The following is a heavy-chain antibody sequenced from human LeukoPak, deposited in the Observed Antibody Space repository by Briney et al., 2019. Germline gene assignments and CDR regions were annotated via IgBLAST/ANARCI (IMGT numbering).Heavy chain of an antibody. D-gene: IGHD1-1*01. CDR2: ISGSGGST. J-gene: IGHJ5*02. CDR1: GFTFNSYG. CDR3: AKDRTGTTGADWFEP. V-gene: IGHV3-23*01. Sequence: PGGSLRLSCAASGFTFNSYGMSWVRQAPGKGLEWVSAISGSGGSTYYADSVKGRFTISRDNSKNTLYLQMNSLRAEDTAIYYCAKDRTGTTGADWFEPWGRGTLVTVSS.